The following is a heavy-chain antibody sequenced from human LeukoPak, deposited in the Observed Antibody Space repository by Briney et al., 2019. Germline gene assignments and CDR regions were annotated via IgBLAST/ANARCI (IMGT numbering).Heavy chain of an antibody. D-gene: IGHD4-17*01. V-gene: IGHV3-53*05. CDR2: IYSAGST. Sequence: QPGGSLRLSCTVSGFTVSSNSMSWVRQAPGKGLEWVSFIYSAGSTHYSDSVKGRFTISIDNSKNTLYLQMNSLRAEDTAVYYCAKASPRFTVTTTSRTDYYYYMDVWGKGTTVTISS. CDR1: GFTVSSNS. J-gene: IGHJ6*03. CDR3: AKASPRFTVTTTSRTDYYYYMDV.